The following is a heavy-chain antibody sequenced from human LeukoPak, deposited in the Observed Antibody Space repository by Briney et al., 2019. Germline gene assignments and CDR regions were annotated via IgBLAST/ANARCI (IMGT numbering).Heavy chain of an antibody. CDR1: GYPFTTYE. CDR2: VHPNTGNT. Sequence: ASVTVSCTASGYPFTTYEINWVRQAAGQGLEWMGWVHPNTGNTAYAQRFQGRVTMTRATSISTAYMGLSSLTSNATAVYFCARGPRNVPWGQGTLVTAAS. J-gene: IGHJ5*02. CDR3: ARGPRNVP. D-gene: IGHD1-1*01. V-gene: IGHV1-8*01.